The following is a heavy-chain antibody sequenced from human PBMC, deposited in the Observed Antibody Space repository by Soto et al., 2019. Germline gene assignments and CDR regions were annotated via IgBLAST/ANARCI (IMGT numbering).Heavy chain of an antibody. CDR1: GFTVSSYW. CDR3: ALIAAASWFDP. J-gene: IGHJ5*02. V-gene: IGHV3-7*01. D-gene: IGHD6-13*01. Sequence: PGGSLRLSCAASGFTVSSYWMSWVRQAPGKGLEWVANIKQDGSEKYYVDSVKGRFTISRDNAKNSLYLQMNSLRAEDTAVYYCALIAAASWFDPWGQGTLVTVSS. CDR2: IKQDGSEK.